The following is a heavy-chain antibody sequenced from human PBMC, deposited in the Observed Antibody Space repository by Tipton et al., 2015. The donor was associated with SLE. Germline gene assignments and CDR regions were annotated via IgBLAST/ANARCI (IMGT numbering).Heavy chain of an antibody. V-gene: IGHV4-61*02. Sequence: TLSLTCTVSGGSVSSGSQYWSWIRQSAGKGLEWIGRIYTRGSTNYNPSLMSRFALSLDTAKNQFSLKLNSVTSADPAVYYCAREAGLSSRSYYHGYMDVWGKGTTVTISS. CDR2: IYTRGST. CDR3: AREAGLSSRSYYHGYMDV. CDR1: GGSVSSGSQY. D-gene: IGHD6-13*01. J-gene: IGHJ6*03.